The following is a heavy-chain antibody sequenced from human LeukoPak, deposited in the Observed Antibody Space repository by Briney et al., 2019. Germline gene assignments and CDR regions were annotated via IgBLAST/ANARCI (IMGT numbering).Heavy chain of an antibody. CDR2: IRSKAYGGTT. Sequence: PGRSLRLSCTASGFTFGDYAMSWVRQAPGKGLEWVGFIRSKAYGGTTEYAASVKGRFTISRDDSKSIAYLQMNSLKTEDTALYHCTRDGYYYYVMDVWVKGTTVTVSS. V-gene: IGHV3-49*04. J-gene: IGHJ6*04. CDR1: GFTFGDYA. CDR3: TRDGYYYYVMDV.